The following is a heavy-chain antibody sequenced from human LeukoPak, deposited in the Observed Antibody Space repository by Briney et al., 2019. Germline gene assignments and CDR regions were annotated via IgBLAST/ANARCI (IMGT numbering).Heavy chain of an antibody. V-gene: IGHV3-11*01. CDR2: ISGSGSTI. D-gene: IGHD3-3*01. J-gene: IGHJ5*02. Sequence: GGSLRLSCAASGFSFSDHYMSWIRQAPGKGLEWVSYISGSGSTIYYAASVRGRFTIPRDNAKNSLYLQMNSLSAEDTAIYCCAREGITIFGVANSNWFDPWGQGTLVSVSS. CDR1: GFSFSDHY. CDR3: AREGITIFGVANSNWFDP.